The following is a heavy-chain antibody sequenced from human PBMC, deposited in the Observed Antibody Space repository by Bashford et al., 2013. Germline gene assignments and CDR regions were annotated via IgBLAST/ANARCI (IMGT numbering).Heavy chain of an antibody. D-gene: IGHD6-19*01. V-gene: IGHV5-51*01. Sequence: GESLKISCRGSGYSFSSLLDRLGAQMPGKGLEWMGIIFPGDSDTRYSPSFQGQVTISADKSISTAFLQWSSLKASDTAMYYCAKIGGLTVAGIYYFDDWGQGTLVTVSS. CDR2: IFPGDSDT. CDR3: AKIGGLTVAGIYYFDD. J-gene: IGHJ4*02. CDR1: GYSFSSLL.